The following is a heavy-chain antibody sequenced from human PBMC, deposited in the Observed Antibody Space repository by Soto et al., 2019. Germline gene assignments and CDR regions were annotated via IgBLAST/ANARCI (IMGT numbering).Heavy chain of an antibody. CDR2: IIPIFGTA. Sequence: QVPLVQSGAEVKKPGSSVKVSCKASGGTFSSYAISWVRQAPGQGLEWMGGIIPIFGTANYAQKFQGRVTITADESTSTAYMELSSLRSEDTAVYYCAREAGLRYYDSSGYSFDYWGQGTLVTVSS. J-gene: IGHJ4*02. D-gene: IGHD3-22*01. CDR1: GGTFSSYA. CDR3: AREAGLRYYDSSGYSFDY. V-gene: IGHV1-69*01.